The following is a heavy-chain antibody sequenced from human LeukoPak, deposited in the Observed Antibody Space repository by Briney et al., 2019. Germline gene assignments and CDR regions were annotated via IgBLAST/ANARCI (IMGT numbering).Heavy chain of an antibody. J-gene: IGHJ5*02. D-gene: IGHD3-9*01. CDR2: MNAGNGNT. CDR3: ARDSRLLRYSNRGAFDP. Sequence: ASVKVSCKASGYTFTSYDINWVRQATGQGLEWMGWMNAGNGNTKYSQEFQGRVTITRDTSASTAYMELSSLRSEDMAVYYCARDSRLLRYSNRGAFDPWGQGTLVTVSS. CDR1: GYTFTSYD. V-gene: IGHV1-3*03.